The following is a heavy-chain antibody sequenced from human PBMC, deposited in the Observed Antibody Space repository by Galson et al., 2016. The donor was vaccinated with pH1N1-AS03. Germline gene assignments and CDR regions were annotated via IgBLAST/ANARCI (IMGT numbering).Heavy chain of an antibody. CDR1: GYNFMRYG. V-gene: IGHV1-18*01. D-gene: IGHD1-1*01. Sequence: SVKVSCKASGYNFMRYGITWVRQAPGQGLEWMGWISGYTGNTKDAQKFQGRVTLATDTSTNTAYMELRSLTSDDTAVYFCARDYVQGEVVFSPSRESVDIWGQGTVVTVSS. CDR3: ARDYVQGEVVFSPSRESVDI. CDR2: ISGYTGNT. J-gene: IGHJ3*02.